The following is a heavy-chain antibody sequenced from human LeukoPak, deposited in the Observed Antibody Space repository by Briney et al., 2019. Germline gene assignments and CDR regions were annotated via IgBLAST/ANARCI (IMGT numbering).Heavy chain of an antibody. J-gene: IGHJ6*02. CDR3: AKDISGDSSSWYLVYGMDV. Sequence: PGGSLRLSCAVSGITLSNYGMSWVRQAPGKGLEWVAGISGSGGRTNYADSVKGRFTISRDNAKNSLYLQMNSLRAEDTALYYCAKDISGDSSSWYLVYGMDVWGQGTTVTVSS. D-gene: IGHD6-13*01. V-gene: IGHV3-23*01. CDR1: GITLSNYG. CDR2: ISGSGGRT.